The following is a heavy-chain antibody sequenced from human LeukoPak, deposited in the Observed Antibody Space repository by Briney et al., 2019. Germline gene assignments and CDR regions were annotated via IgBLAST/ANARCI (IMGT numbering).Heavy chain of an antibody. CDR1: GGSISSGGYF. CDR3: ARGGKKTAMVTS. Sequence: SETLSLTCTVSGGSISSGGYFWSWIRQLPGKGLEWIGYIYSSGSTYNPSLKSRVIISLDTSKNQFSLKLNSVTAADTAVYYCARGGKKTAMVTSWGQGTLVTVSS. V-gene: IGHV4-31*03. D-gene: IGHD5-18*01. CDR2: IYSSGST. J-gene: IGHJ4*02.